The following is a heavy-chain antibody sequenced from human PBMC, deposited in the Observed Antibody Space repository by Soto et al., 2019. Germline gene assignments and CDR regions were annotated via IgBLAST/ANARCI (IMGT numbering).Heavy chain of an antibody. J-gene: IGHJ4*02. CDR1: GYTFTGYY. CDR3: ARAHYEPSYYFDY. Sequence: ASEVSCKASGYTFTGYYMHWVRQAPGQGLEWMGWINPNSGGTNYAQKFQGWVTMTRDTSISTAYMELSRLRSDDTAVYYCARAHYEPSYYFDYWGQGTLVTVS. D-gene: IGHD3-22*01. V-gene: IGHV1-2*04. CDR2: INPNSGGT.